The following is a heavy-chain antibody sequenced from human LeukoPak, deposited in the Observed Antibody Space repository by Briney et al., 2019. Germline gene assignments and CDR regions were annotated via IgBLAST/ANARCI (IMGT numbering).Heavy chain of an antibody. J-gene: IGHJ6*02. V-gene: IGHV1-24*01. CDR2: FDPEDGET. CDR3: ATCTTVADYYYGMDV. CDR1: GYTLTELS. D-gene: IGHD4-11*01. Sequence: GASVTVSFTVSGYTLTELSMHWVRQAPGKGLGRMGGFDPEDGETIYAQKFQGRVTMTEDTSTDTAYMELSSLRSEDTAVYYCATCTTVADYYYGMDVWGQGTTVTVSS.